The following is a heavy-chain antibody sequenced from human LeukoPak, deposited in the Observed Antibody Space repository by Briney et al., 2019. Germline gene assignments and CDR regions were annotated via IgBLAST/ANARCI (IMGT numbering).Heavy chain of an antibody. CDR3: ARVPGGYYYDSSGYFYYYYMDV. CDR1: GGSISSSSYY. CDR2: IYYSGST. J-gene: IGHJ6*03. V-gene: IGHV4-39*07. Sequence: SETLSLTCTVSGGSISSSSYYWGWIRQPPGKGLEWIGSIYYSGSTYYNPSLKSRVTISVDTSKNQFSLKLSSVTAADTAVYYCARVPGGYYYDSSGYFYYYYMDVWGKGTTVTVSS. D-gene: IGHD3-22*01.